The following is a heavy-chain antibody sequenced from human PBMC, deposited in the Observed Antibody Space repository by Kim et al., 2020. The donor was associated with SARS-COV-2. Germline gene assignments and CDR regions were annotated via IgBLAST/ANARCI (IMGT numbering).Heavy chain of an antibody. D-gene: IGHD2-21*02. CDR2: IDASGGNT. V-gene: IGHV3-23*01. J-gene: IGHJ4*02. CDR3: AKGTAHHY. CDR1: GFTFSSYA. Sequence: GSLRLSCAASGFTFSSYAMGWVRQAPGAGLEWVSGIDASGGNTYYADSVKGRFTISRDNSKNTLYLQMSSLRVEDTALYYCAKGTAHHYWGQGTLVTVS.